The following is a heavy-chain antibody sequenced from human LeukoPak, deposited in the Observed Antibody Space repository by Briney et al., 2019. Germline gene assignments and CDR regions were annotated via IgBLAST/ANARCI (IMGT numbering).Heavy chain of an antibody. CDR1: GGSISSGSDY. CDR2: IYTSGST. CDR3: ARGQRRFGERNFDY. Sequence: SQTLSLTCTVSGGSISSGSDYWSWIRQPAGKGLEWIGRIYTSGSTNYNPSLKSRVTISVDTSKNQFSLKLSSVTAADTAVYYCARGQRRFGERNFDYWGQGTLVTVSS. D-gene: IGHD3-10*01. J-gene: IGHJ4*02. V-gene: IGHV4-61*02.